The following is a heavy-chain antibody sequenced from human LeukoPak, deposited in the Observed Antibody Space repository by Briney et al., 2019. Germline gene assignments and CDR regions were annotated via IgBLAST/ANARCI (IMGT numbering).Heavy chain of an antibody. CDR3: ARDAQFTVVVPAAKLNYMDV. CDR1: GYIFTGYY. V-gene: IGHV1-2*02. CDR2: INPNNGGT. Sequence: ASVKVSCRASGYIFTGYYMRWVRQAPGQGLEWMGWINPNNGGTKYAQKFEGRIMMTRDTSSTVYLEVRRLRSDDTAIYFCARDAQFTVVVPAAKLNYMDVWGTGTTVTVSS. J-gene: IGHJ6*03. D-gene: IGHD2-2*01.